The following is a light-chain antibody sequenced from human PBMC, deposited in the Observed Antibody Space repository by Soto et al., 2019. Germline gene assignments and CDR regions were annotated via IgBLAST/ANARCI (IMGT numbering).Light chain of an antibody. V-gene: IGLV2-23*01. CDR3: CSYAGSRTFV. CDR1: SXDVGAYNL. J-gene: IGLJ2*01. Sequence: QSVLTQPASVSGSPEQSITISCTGTSXDVGAYNLVSWYQQLPGKAPRLIIYEGTKRPSGISHRFSGSKSDNTASLTISGLRAEDEAHYHCCSYAGSRTFVFGGGTKVTVL. CDR2: EGT.